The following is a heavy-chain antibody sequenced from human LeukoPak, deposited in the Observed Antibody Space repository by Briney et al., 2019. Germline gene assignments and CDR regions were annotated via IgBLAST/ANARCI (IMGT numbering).Heavy chain of an antibody. D-gene: IGHD7-27*01. CDR1: GGSISSRSYY. CDR3: ARHKIGTGDDY. CDR2: IYYSGST. Sequence: SETLSLTCTVSGGSISSRSYYWGWIRQPPGKGLEWIGSIYYSGSTYYNPSLKSRVTISVDTSKNQVSLKLSSVTAADTAAYYCARHKIGTGDDYWGQGTLVTVSS. V-gene: IGHV4-39*01. J-gene: IGHJ4*02.